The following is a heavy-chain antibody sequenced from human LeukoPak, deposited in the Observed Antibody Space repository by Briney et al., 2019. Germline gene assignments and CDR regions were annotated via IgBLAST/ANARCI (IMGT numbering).Heavy chain of an antibody. V-gene: IGHV1-2*02. D-gene: IGHD1-26*01. J-gene: IGHJ4*02. CDR2: INPNSGGT. Sequence: ASVKVSCKAPGYTFTGYYMHWVRQAPGQGLEWMGWINPNSGGTNYAQKFQGRVTMTRDTSISTAYMELSRLRSDDTAVYYCARAASRGGSYFDYWGQGTLVTVSS. CDR1: GYTFTGYY. CDR3: ARAASRGGSYFDY.